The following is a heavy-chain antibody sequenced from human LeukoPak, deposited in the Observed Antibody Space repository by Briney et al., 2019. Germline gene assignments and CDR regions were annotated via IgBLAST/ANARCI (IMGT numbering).Heavy chain of an antibody. CDR1: GFTFSDYY. V-gene: IGHV3-11*04. Sequence: TGGSLRLSCAASGFTFSDYYMSWIRQAPGKGLEWVSYISSSGSTIYYADSVKGRFTISRDNSKNTLYLQMNSLRAEDTAVYYCARDPITIFGVVPKNPKYNWFDPWGQGTLVTVSS. J-gene: IGHJ5*02. CDR2: ISSSGSTI. CDR3: ARDPITIFGVVPKNPKYNWFDP. D-gene: IGHD3-3*01.